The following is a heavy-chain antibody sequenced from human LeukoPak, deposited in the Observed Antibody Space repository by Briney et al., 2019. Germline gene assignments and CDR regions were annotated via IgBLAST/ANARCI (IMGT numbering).Heavy chain of an antibody. CDR3: TREGVYAPDPSSYHRDAFDI. Sequence: ASVKVSCKASGYTFTSYYMHWVRQASGQGLEWMGIINPSGGSTSYAQKFQGRVTMTRDTSTSTVYMELSSLRSEDTAVYYCTREGVYAPDPSSYHRDAFDIWGQGTVVIVSS. V-gene: IGHV1-46*01. CDR2: INPSGGST. CDR1: GYTFTSYY. J-gene: IGHJ3*02. D-gene: IGHD3-16*02.